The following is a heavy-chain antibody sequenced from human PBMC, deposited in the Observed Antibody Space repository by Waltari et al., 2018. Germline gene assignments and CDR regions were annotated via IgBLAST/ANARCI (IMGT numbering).Heavy chain of an antibody. CDR1: GCSIRSSRYY. Sequence: QLQLQESGPGLVKPSETLSLTCTVSGCSIRSSRYYWGWIRQPPGKGLEWIVSCDYSECANYTPTLRSRITISVDTTKSQFSLKLSSVTAADTAVYYCASSSGSYWKSFDYWGQGTLVTVSS. CDR2: CDYSECA. V-gene: IGHV4-39*01. CDR3: ASSSGSYWKSFDY. D-gene: IGHD1-26*01. J-gene: IGHJ4*02.